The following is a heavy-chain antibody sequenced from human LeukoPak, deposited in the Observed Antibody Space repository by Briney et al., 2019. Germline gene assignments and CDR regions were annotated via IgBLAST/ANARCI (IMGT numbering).Heavy chain of an antibody. CDR3: AKARDSSAWRTSYYFDY. V-gene: IGHV3-74*01. CDR1: GFTFRSYW. D-gene: IGHD6-19*01. J-gene: IGHJ4*02. Sequence: GGSLRLSCAASGFTFRSYWMYWVRQAPAKGRVYVSRINNDGGGTTYTDSVKGRFTISRDNAKSEVSLQMNSLRVEDTAVYYCAKARDSSAWRTSYYFDYWGQGTLVTVSS. CDR2: INNDGGGT.